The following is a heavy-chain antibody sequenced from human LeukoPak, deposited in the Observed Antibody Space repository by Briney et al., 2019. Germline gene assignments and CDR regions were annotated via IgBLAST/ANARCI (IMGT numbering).Heavy chain of an antibody. CDR3: AKDFYWAFDY. V-gene: IGHV3-30*02. D-gene: IGHD2-8*02. J-gene: IGHJ4*02. Sequence: GGSLRLSCATSGFTFSHYGMHWVRQPPGRGLDWVAHIRYDESDKYYADSVKGRFTISRDISKNTVYLQMNSLRVEDTAVYYCAKDFYWAFDYWGQGTLVTVPS. CDR1: GFTFSHYG. CDR2: IRYDESDK.